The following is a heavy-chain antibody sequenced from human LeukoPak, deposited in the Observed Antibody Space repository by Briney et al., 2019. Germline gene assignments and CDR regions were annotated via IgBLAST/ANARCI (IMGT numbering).Heavy chain of an antibody. V-gene: IGHV3-21*01. CDR1: GFTFSRYS. J-gene: IGHJ6*02. CDR3: ARGTYGMDV. CDR2: ISSSSGDI. Sequence: GGSLRLSCAASGFTFSRYSMNWVRQAPGKGLEWVSCISSSSGDIYYADSVKGRFTTSRDNAKNSLYLQMNSLRAEDTAIYYCARGTYGMDVWGQGTTVAVSS.